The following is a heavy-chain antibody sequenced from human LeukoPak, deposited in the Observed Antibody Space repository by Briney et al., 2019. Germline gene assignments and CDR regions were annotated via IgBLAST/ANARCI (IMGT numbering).Heavy chain of an antibody. D-gene: IGHD6-19*01. J-gene: IGHJ4*02. CDR2: IDTSDNR. CDR1: GFTVSNNY. Sequence: GGSLRLSCAASGFTVSNNYMSWVRQAAGKGLEWVSLIDTSDNRYYADSVQGRFIISRDNSKNTLSLQMNSLGVEDTAVYYCARSPITGWDWGQGTLVTVSS. CDR3: ARSPITGWD. V-gene: IGHV3-53*01.